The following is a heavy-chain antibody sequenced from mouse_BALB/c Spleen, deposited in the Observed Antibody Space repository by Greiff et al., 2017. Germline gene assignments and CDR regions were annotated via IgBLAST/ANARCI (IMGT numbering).Heavy chain of an antibody. CDR1: GFTFSSYT. V-gene: IGHV5-6-4*01. CDR3: TRDGYGGGYYAMDY. D-gene: IGHD2-2*01. Sequence: EVMLVESGGGLVKPGGSLKLSCAASGFTFSSYTMSWVRQTPEKRLEWVATISSGGSYTYYPDSVKGRFTISRDNAKNTLYLQMSSLKSEDTAMYYCTRDGYGGGYYAMDYWGQGTSVTVSS. J-gene: IGHJ4*01. CDR2: ISSGGSYT.